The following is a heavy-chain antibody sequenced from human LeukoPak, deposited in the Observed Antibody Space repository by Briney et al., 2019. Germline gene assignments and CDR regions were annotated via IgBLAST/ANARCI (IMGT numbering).Heavy chain of an antibody. V-gene: IGHV3-33*01. D-gene: IGHD3-10*01. CDR2: IWYDGSNK. Sequence: GGSLRLSCAGSGFTFSSYGMHWVRQAPGKGLEGVGVIWYDGSNKYYADSVKCRVTNSRDNSKNTLYLQMNSLRAEDTAVYYCARDLRVVTMVRGVIIEPQRAPDDYGMDVWGQGTTVTVSS. CDR3: ARDLRVVTMVRGVIIEPQRAPDDYGMDV. CDR1: GFTFSSYG. J-gene: IGHJ6*02.